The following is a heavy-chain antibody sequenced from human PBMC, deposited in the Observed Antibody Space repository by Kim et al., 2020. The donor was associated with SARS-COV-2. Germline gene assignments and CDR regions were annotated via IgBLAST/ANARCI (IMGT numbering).Heavy chain of an antibody. CDR1: GYTFTSYG. Sequence: ASVKVSCKASGYTFTSYGISWVRQAPGQGLGWMGWISAYNGNTNYAQKLQGRVTMTTDTSTSTAYMEVRSLRSDDTAVYFCARDGGLLWFGERRYYFDYCGQGTLVTVSS. CDR2: ISAYNGNT. J-gene: IGHJ4*02. D-gene: IGHD3-10*01. CDR3: ARDGGLLWFGERRYYFDY. V-gene: IGHV1-18*01.